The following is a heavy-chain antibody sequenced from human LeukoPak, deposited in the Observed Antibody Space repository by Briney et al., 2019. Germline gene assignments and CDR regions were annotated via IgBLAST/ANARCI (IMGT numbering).Heavy chain of an antibody. V-gene: IGHV3-49*04. CDR1: GFTFGDYA. CDR3: TRVVAGLHLSYYFDY. J-gene: IGHJ4*02. Sequence: GGSLRLSCTASGFTFGDYAMSWVRQAPGKGLEWVGFIRSKAYGGTTEYVASVKGRFTISRDDSKSIAYLQMNSLKTEDTAVYYCTRVVAGLHLSYYFDYWGQGTLVTVSS. CDR2: IRSKAYGGTT. D-gene: IGHD6-19*01.